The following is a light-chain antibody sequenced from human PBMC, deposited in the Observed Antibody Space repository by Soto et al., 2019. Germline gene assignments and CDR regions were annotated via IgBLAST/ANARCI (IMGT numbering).Light chain of an antibody. V-gene: IGKV1-5*03. CDR1: QSISSW. Sequence: DIQMTQSPSTLSASVGDRVTITCRASQSISSWLAWYQQKPGKAPKLLIYKASSLESGVPSRSSGIGSGTELTLTTSTLKPDNFSLYYGKQYNSYRSTFGRGPRWIS. J-gene: IGKJ2*01. CDR3: KQYNSYRST. CDR2: KAS.